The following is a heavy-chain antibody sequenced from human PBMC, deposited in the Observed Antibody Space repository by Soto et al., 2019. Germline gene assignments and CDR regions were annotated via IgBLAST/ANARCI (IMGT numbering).Heavy chain of an antibody. Sequence: GGSLRLSCTASGFTFSEYSMSWVRQAPGKGLEWVSSITHSGTYVYYADSVKGRFTISRDSASNSLFLQMTSLRAEDTAVYHCARARGNDWYSDYWGQGTLVTVSS. D-gene: IGHD5-12*01. CDR3: ARARGNDWYSDY. CDR2: ITHSGTYV. CDR1: GFTFSEYS. J-gene: IGHJ4*02. V-gene: IGHV3-21*01.